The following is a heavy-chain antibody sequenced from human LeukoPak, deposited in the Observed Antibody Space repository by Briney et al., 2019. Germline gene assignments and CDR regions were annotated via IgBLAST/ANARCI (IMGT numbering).Heavy chain of an antibody. CDR2: IKYDGDEE. V-gene: IGHV3-7*03. CDR1: GFTFSDYW. Sequence: QPGGSLRLSCAASGFTFSDYWMSWMRQAPGKGLEWVANIKYDGDEEYYVDSVKGRFTISRDNAKNSLYLQMNSLRAEDTAVYYCAKAHRIVGATQWFDPWGQGTLVTVSS. D-gene: IGHD1-26*01. J-gene: IGHJ5*02. CDR3: AKAHRIVGATQWFDP.